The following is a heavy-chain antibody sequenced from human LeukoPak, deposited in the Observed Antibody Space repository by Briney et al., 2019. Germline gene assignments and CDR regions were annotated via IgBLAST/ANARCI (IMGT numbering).Heavy chain of an antibody. CDR1: GFTFSDYY. CDR2: INSNSQTI. V-gene: IGHV3-69-1*01. Sequence: GGSLRLSCAASGFTFSDYYMNWVRQAPGKGLEWFSFINSNSQTIYYADSVKGRFTISRDNAKNSLYLQMDSLRAEDTGVYYCARDTWYSNSWLHAFNIWGQGTMVTVSS. J-gene: IGHJ3*02. D-gene: IGHD6-13*01. CDR3: ARDTWYSNSWLHAFNI.